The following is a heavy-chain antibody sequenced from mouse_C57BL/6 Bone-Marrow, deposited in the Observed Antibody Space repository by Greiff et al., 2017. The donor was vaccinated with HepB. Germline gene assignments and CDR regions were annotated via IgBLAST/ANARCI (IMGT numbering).Heavy chain of an antibody. V-gene: IGHV5-4*01. D-gene: IGHD2-2*01. CDR3: AREGYGVMDY. J-gene: IGHJ4*01. Sequence: EVQLVESGGGLVKPGGSLKLSCAASGFTFSSYAMSWVRQTPEKRLEWVATISDGGSYTYYPDNVKGRFTISRDNAKNNLYLQMSHLKSEDTAMYYCAREGYGVMDYWGQGTSVTVSS. CDR1: GFTFSSYA. CDR2: ISDGGSYT.